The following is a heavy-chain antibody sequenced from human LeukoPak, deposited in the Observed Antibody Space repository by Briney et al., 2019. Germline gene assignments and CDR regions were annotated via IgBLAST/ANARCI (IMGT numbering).Heavy chain of an antibody. CDR3: AREALWFGELSTKKFGERYFDY. D-gene: IGHD3-10*01. CDR2: IIPIFGTA. V-gene: IGHV1-69*13. J-gene: IGHJ4*02. CDR1: GGTFSSYA. Sequence: EASVKVSCKASGGTFSSYAISWVRQAPGQGLEWMGGIIPIFGTANYAQKFQGRVTITADESTSTAYMELSSLRSEDTAVYYCAREALWFGELSTKKFGERYFDYWGQGTLVTVSS.